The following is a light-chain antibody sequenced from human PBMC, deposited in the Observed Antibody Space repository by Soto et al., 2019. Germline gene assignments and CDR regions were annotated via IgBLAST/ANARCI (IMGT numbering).Light chain of an antibody. CDR3: QQYRNWPRT. V-gene: IGKV3-15*01. CDR2: SAS. J-gene: IGKJ1*01. Sequence: EIVLTQSPATLSVSPGERVTLSCRASQSVDINLAWYQQKPGQAPRLLIYSASTRATDMPGRFSGRGSGTEFTLTINSLQYEDFAVYYCQQYRNWPRTFGQGTKVDIK. CDR1: QSVDIN.